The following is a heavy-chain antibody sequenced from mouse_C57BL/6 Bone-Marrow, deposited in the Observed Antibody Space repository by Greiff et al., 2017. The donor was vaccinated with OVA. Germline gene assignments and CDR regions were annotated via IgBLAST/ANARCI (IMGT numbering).Heavy chain of an antibody. J-gene: IGHJ1*03. V-gene: IGHV1-52*01. Sequence: QVQLQQPGAELVRPGSSVKLSCKASGYTFTSYWMHWVKQRPIQGLEWIGNIDPSDSETHSNQKFKDKATLTVDKSSSTAYMQLSSLTSEDSAVYYCARSYYGSSYVRWYFDVWGTGTTVTVSS. D-gene: IGHD1-1*01. CDR1: GYTFTSYW. CDR3: ARSYYGSSYVRWYFDV. CDR2: IDPSDSET.